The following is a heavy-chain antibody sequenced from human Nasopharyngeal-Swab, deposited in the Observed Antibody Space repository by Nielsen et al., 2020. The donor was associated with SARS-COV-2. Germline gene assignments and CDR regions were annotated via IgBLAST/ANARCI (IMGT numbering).Heavy chain of an antibody. J-gene: IGHJ4*02. CDR2: ISSSSSYT. CDR3: AREGHIVVPKAFDY. CDR1: GFPFSDYY. D-gene: IGHD2-21*01. Sequence: LSLTCAASGFPFSDYYMSWIRQAPGKGLEWVSYISSSSSYTNYADSVKGRFTISRDNAKNSLYLQMNSLRAEDTAVYYCAREGHIVVPKAFDYWGQGTLVTVSS. V-gene: IGHV3-11*05.